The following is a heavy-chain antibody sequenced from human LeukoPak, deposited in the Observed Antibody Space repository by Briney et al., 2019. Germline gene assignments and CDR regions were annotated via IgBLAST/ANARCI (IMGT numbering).Heavy chain of an antibody. V-gene: IGHV3-11*01. CDR2: ISSSGSII. CDR1: AFTFSDYY. Sequence: GGSLRLSCAASAFTFSDYYMSWIRQAAGKGLEWVSHISSSGSIIYYADSVKGRFTISRDNAKNSLYLQMNSLSAEDTAVYYCASHVDTAMVSDYFDSWGQGTQVTVSS. D-gene: IGHD5-18*01. J-gene: IGHJ4*02. CDR3: ASHVDTAMVSDYFDS.